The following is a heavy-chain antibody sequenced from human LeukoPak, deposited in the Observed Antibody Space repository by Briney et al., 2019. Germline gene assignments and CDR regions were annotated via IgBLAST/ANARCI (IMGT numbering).Heavy chain of an antibody. V-gene: IGHV1-2*02. CDR3: ARDLGWPGGESPY. J-gene: IGHJ4*02. Sequence: GASVKVSCKASGYTFTGYYMHWVRQAPGQGLEWMGWINPNSGGTNYAQKFQGRVTMTRDTSISTAYMELSRLRSDDTAVYYCARDLGWPGGESPYWGQGTLVTVSS. CDR1: GYTFTGYY. CDR2: INPNSGGT. D-gene: IGHD2-21*01.